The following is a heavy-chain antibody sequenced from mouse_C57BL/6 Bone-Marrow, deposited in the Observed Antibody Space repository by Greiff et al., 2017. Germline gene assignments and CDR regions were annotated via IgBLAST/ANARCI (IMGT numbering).Heavy chain of an antibody. D-gene: IGHD1-1*01. Sequence: QVQLQQSGPELVRPGVSVKLSCKGSGYTFTDYAMHWVKQSHAQSLEWIGGISTYYGDASYNQKFKDKATLTVDKTSSTAYMELARLTSEDSAVYRRDYRGFAYWGQGTLVTVSA. J-gene: IGHJ3*01. V-gene: IGHV1-67*01. CDR1: GYTFTDYA. CDR2: ISTYYGDA. CDR3: DYRGFAY.